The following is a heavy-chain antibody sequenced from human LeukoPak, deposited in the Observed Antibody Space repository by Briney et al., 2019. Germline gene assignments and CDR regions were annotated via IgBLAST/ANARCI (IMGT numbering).Heavy chain of an antibody. CDR3: RCIRQWGY. D-gene: IGHD2-8*01. CDR1: GGSISSSSYY. V-gene: IGHV4-39*01. CDR2: IYYSGST. J-gene: IGHJ4*02. Sequence: SETLSLTCTVSGGSISSSSYYWGWIRQPPGKGLEWIGSIYYSGSTYYNPSLKSRVTISVDTSKNQFSLKLSSVTAADTAVYYCRCIRQWGYWGQGTLVTVSS.